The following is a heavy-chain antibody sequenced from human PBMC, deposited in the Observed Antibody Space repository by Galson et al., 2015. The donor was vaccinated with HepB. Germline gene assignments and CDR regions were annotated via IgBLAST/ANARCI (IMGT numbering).Heavy chain of an antibody. V-gene: IGHV3-33*01. CDR1: GFTFSSYG. D-gene: IGHD3-9*01. Sequence: SLRLSCAASGFTFSSYGMHWVRQAPGKGLEWVAVIWYDGSNKYYADSVKGRFTISRDNSKNTLYLQMNSLRAEDTAVYYCARDSITISPFGVPDGAFDIWGQGTMVTVSS. CDR3: ARDSITISPFGVPDGAFDI. J-gene: IGHJ3*02. CDR2: IWYDGSNK.